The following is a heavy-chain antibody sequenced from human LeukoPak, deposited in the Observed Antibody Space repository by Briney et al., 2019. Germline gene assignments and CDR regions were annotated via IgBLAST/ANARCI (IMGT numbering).Heavy chain of an antibody. CDR3: ARRHGRCSDGSCYYPDY. V-gene: IGHV1-8*01. CDR1: GYTFTSYD. Sequence: GASVKVSCKASGYTFTSYDINWARQATGQGLEWMGWMNPNSGNTGYAQKFQGRVNMTRNSSISTAYMELSSLRSEDTAVYYCARRHGRCSDGSCYYPDYWGQGTLVTVSS. D-gene: IGHD2-15*01. CDR2: MNPNSGNT. J-gene: IGHJ4*02.